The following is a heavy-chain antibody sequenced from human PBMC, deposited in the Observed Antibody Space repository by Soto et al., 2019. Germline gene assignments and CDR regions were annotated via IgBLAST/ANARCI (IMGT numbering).Heavy chain of an antibody. CDR3: ARLSRSSSWPNWFDP. CDR1: GGTFSSYT. J-gene: IGHJ5*02. D-gene: IGHD6-13*01. Sequence: SVKVSCKASGGTFSSYTISWVRQAPGQGLEWMGRIIPILGIANYAQKLQGRVTITADKSTSTAYMELSSLRSEDTAVYYCARLSRSSSWPNWFDPWGQGTLVTVSS. V-gene: IGHV1-69*02. CDR2: IIPILGIA.